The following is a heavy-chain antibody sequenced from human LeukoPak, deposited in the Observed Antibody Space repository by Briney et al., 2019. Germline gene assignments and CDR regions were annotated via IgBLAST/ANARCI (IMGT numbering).Heavy chain of an antibody. CDR1: GGSFSGYY. CDR3: ARTAVTHRNHYYMDV. CDR2: INHSGST. V-gene: IGHV4-34*01. D-gene: IGHD4-17*01. J-gene: IGHJ6*03. Sequence: PSETLSLTCAVYGGSFSGYYWSWIRQPPGKGLEWIGEINHSGSTNYNPSLKSRVTISVDTSKNQFSLKLSSVTAADTAVFYCARTAVTHRNHYYMDVWGKGTTVTVSS.